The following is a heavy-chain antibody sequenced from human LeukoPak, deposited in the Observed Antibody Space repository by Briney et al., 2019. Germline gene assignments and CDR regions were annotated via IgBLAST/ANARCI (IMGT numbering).Heavy chain of an antibody. Sequence: VASVKVSCKASGYTFTGYYMHWVRQAPGQGLEWMGWINPNGGGTNYAQKFQGRVTMTRDTSISTAYMELSRLRSDDTAVYYCARADYYGSGSYYPKNWFDPWGQGTLVTVSS. J-gene: IGHJ5*02. CDR3: ARADYYGSGSYYPKNWFDP. V-gene: IGHV1-2*02. CDR2: INPNGGGT. D-gene: IGHD3-10*01. CDR1: GYTFTGYY.